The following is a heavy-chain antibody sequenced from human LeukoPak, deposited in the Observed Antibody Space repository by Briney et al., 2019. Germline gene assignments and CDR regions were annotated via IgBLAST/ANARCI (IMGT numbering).Heavy chain of an antibody. Sequence: SETLSLTCTVSGDSIRSSNYYWGWIRQAPGKGLEWIGSVFHSGSTYYNPSRKSRVTTLIKTSKNQFSLKLSSVPAADTAVYYCARGQELRSLYFDYWGQGTLVTVSS. CDR2: VFHSGST. V-gene: IGHV4-39*07. D-gene: IGHD1-26*01. CDR1: GDSIRSSNYY. J-gene: IGHJ4*02. CDR3: ARGQELRSLYFDY.